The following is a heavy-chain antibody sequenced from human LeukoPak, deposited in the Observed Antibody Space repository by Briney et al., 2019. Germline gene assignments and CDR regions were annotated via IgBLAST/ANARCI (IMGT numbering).Heavy chain of an antibody. D-gene: IGHD3-10*01. J-gene: IGHJ4*02. CDR3: ARGYGSGSYPVYYFDY. Sequence: GRSLRLSCAASGFTFSSYAMHWVRQAPGKGLEWVAVISYDGSNKYYADSVKGRFTISRDNSKNTLYLQMNSLRAEDTAVYYCARGYGSGSYPVYYFDYWGQGTLVTVSS. CDR2: ISYDGSNK. V-gene: IGHV3-30-3*01. CDR1: GFTFSSYA.